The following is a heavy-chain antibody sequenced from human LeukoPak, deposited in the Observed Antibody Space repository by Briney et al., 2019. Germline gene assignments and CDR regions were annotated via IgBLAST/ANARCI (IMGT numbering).Heavy chain of an antibody. CDR1: GFTFSSYG. V-gene: IGHV3-30*18. CDR3: PKDRATGTQLYFYGMDV. D-gene: IGHD2-2*01. J-gene: IGHJ6*02. CDR2: ISYDGSNK. Sequence: GRSLRLSCAASGFTFSSYGMHWVRQAPGKGLEWVAVISYDGSNKYYADSVKGRFTISRDNSKNTLYLQMNSLRAEDTAVYYCPKDRATGTQLYFYGMDVWGQGTTVTVSS.